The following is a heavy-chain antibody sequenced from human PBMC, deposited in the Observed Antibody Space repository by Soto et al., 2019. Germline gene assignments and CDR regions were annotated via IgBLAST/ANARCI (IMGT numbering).Heavy chain of an antibody. CDR1: GYTFTRYY. CDR3: ARQRGAYYGSGSYYNPPMFPCAI. D-gene: IGHD3-10*01. V-gene: IGHV1-46*03. CDR2: VNASGGST. J-gene: IGHJ3*02. Sequence: QVQLVQSGAEVKKPGASFKVSCKAAGYTFTRYYMHWVGQAPGQGLEWIGIVNASGGSTSYAQKLQGRVTMTRAPTTRTLYMGPSSLRSEDPAVYYCARQRGAYYGSGSYYNPPMFPCAIWGQGTMVTVSS.